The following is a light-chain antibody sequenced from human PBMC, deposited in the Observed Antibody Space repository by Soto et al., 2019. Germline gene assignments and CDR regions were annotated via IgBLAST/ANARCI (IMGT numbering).Light chain of an antibody. CDR3: CSYAGSSTLV. Sequence: QSVLTQPASVSGSPGQSITISCTGTSNDVGSYNLVPWYQQHPGKAPKLMIYEGSKRPSGVSNRFSGSKSGNTASLTISGLQAEDEADYYCCSYAGSSTLVFGTGTKVTVL. CDR2: EGS. V-gene: IGLV2-23*01. J-gene: IGLJ1*01. CDR1: SNDVGSYNL.